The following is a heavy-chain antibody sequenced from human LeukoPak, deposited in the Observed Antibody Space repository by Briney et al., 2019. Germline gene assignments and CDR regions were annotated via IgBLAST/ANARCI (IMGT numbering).Heavy chain of an antibody. CDR3: ARGDDAFDF. Sequence: ASVKVSCKASGYTFTSYEICWVRQATGQGPEWMGWMEPNSGNTNYVQKLQGRVTVTTDTSTSTIYMELRSLRSDDAAVYYCARGDDAFDFWGQGTMVTVSS. CDR1: GYTFTSYE. J-gene: IGHJ3*01. CDR2: MEPNSGNT. V-gene: IGHV1-18*01.